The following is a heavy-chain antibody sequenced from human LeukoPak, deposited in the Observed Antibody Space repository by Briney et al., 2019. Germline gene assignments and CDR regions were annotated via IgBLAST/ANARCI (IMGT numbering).Heavy chain of an antibody. CDR2: IYYSGST. Sequence: PSETLSLTCIVSGGSISGYYWSWIRQPPGKGLEWIGYIYYSGSTNYNPSLKSRVTISVDASKNHFPLKVTSVTAADTAVYYCARDRSLGIIDYWGQGTLVTVSS. J-gene: IGHJ4*02. CDR1: GGSISGYY. D-gene: IGHD3-16*01. V-gene: IGHV4-59*01. CDR3: ARDRSLGIIDY.